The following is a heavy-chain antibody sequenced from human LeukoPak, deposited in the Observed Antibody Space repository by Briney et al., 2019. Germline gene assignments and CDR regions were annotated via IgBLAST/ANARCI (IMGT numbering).Heavy chain of an antibody. J-gene: IGHJ2*01. CDR2: VKQDGSER. CDR1: GFTFSNAW. V-gene: IGHV3-7*01. Sequence: PGGSRRLSCAASGFTFSNAWMNWVRQAPGKGLEWVANVKQDGSERYYVASVKGRFTISRDNAKNSLFLQMNSLRAEDTAVYYCATRYFDLWGRGTLVTVSS. CDR3: ATRYFDL.